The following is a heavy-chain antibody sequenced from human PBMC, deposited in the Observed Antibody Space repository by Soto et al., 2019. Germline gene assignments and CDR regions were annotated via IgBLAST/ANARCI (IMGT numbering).Heavy chain of an antibody. J-gene: IGHJ4*02. Sequence: QVQEVQSGAEVKKPGSSVKVSCKTPGGTFSSSAFSWVRQAPGQGLEWMGGIIPIFGTTDYAPKFQGRVTITADESTSTAYMDLSSLTSYDTAVYFCARSGYNYGPFDYWGQGTLVIVSS. D-gene: IGHD5-18*01. CDR2: IIPIFGTT. CDR1: GGTFSSSA. V-gene: IGHV1-69*01. CDR3: ARSGYNYGPFDY.